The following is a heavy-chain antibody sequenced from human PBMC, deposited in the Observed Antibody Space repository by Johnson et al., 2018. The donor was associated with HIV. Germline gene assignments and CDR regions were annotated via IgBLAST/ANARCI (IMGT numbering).Heavy chain of an antibody. Sequence: VQLVESWGGLVKPGGSLRLSCAGSGFTFSNAWMSWVRQAPGKGLEWVGRIKSKTDGGTTDYAAPVKGRFIISRDDSKNTLYVQMNSLKTEDTAVYYCTTSTLLWFGEPTNGAFDIWGQGTMVTVSS. CDR1: GFTFSNAW. V-gene: IGHV3-15*01. CDR2: IKSKTDGGTT. D-gene: IGHD3-10*01. J-gene: IGHJ3*02. CDR3: TTSTLLWFGEPTNGAFDI.